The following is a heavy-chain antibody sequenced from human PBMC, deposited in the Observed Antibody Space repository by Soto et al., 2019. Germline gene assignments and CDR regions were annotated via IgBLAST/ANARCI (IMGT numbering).Heavy chain of an antibody. CDR2: MNPNTGNT. CDR1: GYTFTSYD. D-gene: IGHD5-18*01. J-gene: IGHJ4*02. CDR3: TRESSYGLVY. Sequence: QVQLVQSGAEVKKPGASVKVSCKASGYTFTSYDINWVRQATGQGLEWMGWMNPNTGNTAYAQKFQGIVTMTRNTSISTAYMELSSLRSEDTSVYYCTRESSYGLVYWGQGTLVTVSS. V-gene: IGHV1-8*01.